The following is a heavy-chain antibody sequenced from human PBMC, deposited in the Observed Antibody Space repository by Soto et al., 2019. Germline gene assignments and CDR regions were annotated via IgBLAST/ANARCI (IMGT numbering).Heavy chain of an antibody. D-gene: IGHD6-6*01. Sequence: QVQLQESGPGLVKPSQTLSLTCTVSGGSISSGDYYWSWIRQHPGKGLEWIGYIYYSGSTYYNPSLKGRVTISVDTSKKQFSLKLSSGTAADTAVYYCARDGSSADADYWGQGTLVTVSS. V-gene: IGHV4-31*03. CDR3: ARDGSSADADY. J-gene: IGHJ4*02. CDR1: GGSISSGDYY. CDR2: IYYSGST.